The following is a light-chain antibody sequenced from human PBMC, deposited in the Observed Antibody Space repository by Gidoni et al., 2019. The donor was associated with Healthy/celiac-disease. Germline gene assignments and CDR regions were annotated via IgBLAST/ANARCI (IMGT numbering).Light chain of an antibody. V-gene: IGLV1-47*01. CDR2: RNN. CDR1: SSNIGSNY. CDR3: AAWEDSLSSRGVV. J-gene: IGLJ2*01. Sequence: QSVLTQPPSASGTPGQRVTISCSGSSSNIGSNYVYWYQQLPGTAPKLLIYRNNQRPSGVPDRFSGSKSGTSASLAISGLRSEDEADYYCAAWEDSLSSRGVVFGGGTKLTVL.